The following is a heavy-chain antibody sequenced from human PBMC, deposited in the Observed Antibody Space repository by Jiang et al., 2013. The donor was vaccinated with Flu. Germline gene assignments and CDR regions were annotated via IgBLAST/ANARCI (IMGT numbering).Heavy chain of an antibody. D-gene: IGHD2-8*01. CDR1: GFNFINAD. J-gene: IGHJ4*02. V-gene: IGHV1-8*01. CDR2: MNPNRLAT. Sequence: SGAEVKKPGSSVKVSCKASGFNFINADIHWVRQATGQGLEWMGWMNPNRLATDYAQKFQGRVTMTSNTATSTAYMDLTGLTSEDTAVYFCARGLNEVHCTDGVCYTNNAQPDWGQGTLVTVSS. CDR3: ARGLNEVHCTDGVCYTNNAQPD.